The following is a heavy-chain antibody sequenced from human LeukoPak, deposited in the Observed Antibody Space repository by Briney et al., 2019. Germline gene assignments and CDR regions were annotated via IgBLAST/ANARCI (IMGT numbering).Heavy chain of an antibody. D-gene: IGHD2-15*01. Sequence: ASVKVSCKASGFTFTSSAVQWVRQARGQRLEWMGWISAYNGNTNYAQKLQGRVTMTTDTSTSTAYMELRSLRSDDTAVYYCARSHYCSGGSCYSGAFDIWGQGTMVTVSS. CDR3: ARSHYCSGGSCYSGAFDI. CDR2: ISAYNGNT. CDR1: GFTFTSSA. J-gene: IGHJ3*02. V-gene: IGHV1-18*01.